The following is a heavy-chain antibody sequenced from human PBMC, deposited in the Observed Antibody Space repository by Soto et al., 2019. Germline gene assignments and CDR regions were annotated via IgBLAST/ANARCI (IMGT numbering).Heavy chain of an antibody. V-gene: IGHV3-9*01. D-gene: IGHD2-15*01. CDR1: GFTFDDYA. J-gene: IGHJ4*01. CDR2: ITWNSGKI. Sequence: PGGSLRLSCTAFGFTFDDYAMHWVRQGPGRGLEWVSGITWNSGKIAYADSVKGRFTIARDDDNNSLYLQMNSLRPEDTALYYCVKDSYADFHRVLSTAEYFFDYWGHGTLVTVSS. CDR3: VKDSYADFHRVLSTAEYFFDY.